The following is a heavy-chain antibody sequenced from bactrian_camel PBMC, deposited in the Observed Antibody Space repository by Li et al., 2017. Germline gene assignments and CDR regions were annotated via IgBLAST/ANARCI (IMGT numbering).Heavy chain of an antibody. CDR1: GWHYTGYC. CDR2: IYTTGSGDS. J-gene: IGHJ4*01. D-gene: IGHD4*01. CDR3: AADPTPCTTGIDYSDYERDLYEYDY. Sequence: HVQLVESGGDSVQAGSSLRLSCKYSGWHYTGYCMGWFRQAPGKEREGVAAIYTTGSGDSYYADSAKGRFTVSQDNAKNTLYLQMTSLKPGDTAMYYCAADPTPCTTGIDYSDYERDLYEYDYWGQGTQVTVS. V-gene: IGHV3S6*01.